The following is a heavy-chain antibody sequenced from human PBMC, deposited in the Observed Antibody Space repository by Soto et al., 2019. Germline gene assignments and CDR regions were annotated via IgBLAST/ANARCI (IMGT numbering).Heavy chain of an antibody. CDR1: GFVFTNAW. V-gene: IGHV3-15*01. D-gene: IGHD3-22*01. CDR2: IKGKIDGGTT. CDR3: TTGDHDDSSGLYFDY. J-gene: IGHJ4*02. Sequence: EVQLVESGGGLVKPGGSLTLSCVASGFVFTNAWMSWVRQAPGKGLEWVGRIKGKIDGGTTDYAVPVKGRFTISRDHSKNTLYLQMNSLKTEDTAVYYCTTGDHDDSSGLYFDYWGQGTLVTVSS.